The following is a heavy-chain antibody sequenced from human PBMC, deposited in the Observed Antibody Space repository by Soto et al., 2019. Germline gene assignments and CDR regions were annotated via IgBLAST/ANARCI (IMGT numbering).Heavy chain of an antibody. CDR2: ISSTSTYI. CDR3: ASGSASYWG. CDR1: GFTFTSHT. V-gene: IGHV3-21*01. Sequence: EVQLVESGGGLVKPGGSLRLYCAASGFTFTSHTMSWVRQAPGKGLEWVSSISSTSTYIYYADSVKGRFTISRDNAQNSLYLEMNSLRAEDTALYYCASGSASYWGWGQGTLVSVSS. J-gene: IGHJ4*02. D-gene: IGHD1-26*01.